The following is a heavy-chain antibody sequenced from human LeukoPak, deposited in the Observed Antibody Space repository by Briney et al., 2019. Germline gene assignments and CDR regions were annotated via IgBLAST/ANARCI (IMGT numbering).Heavy chain of an antibody. CDR3: ARGGYYKPSAHFDY. CDR1: GYTFTSYD. J-gene: IGHJ4*02. V-gene: IGHV1-18*01. Sequence: GASVKVSCKASGYTFTSYDINWVRQATGQGLEWMGWISAYNGNTNYAQKLQGRVTMTTDTSTSTAYMELRSLRSDDTAVYYCARGGYYKPSAHFDYWGQGTLVTVSS. CDR2: ISAYNGNT. D-gene: IGHD3-9*01.